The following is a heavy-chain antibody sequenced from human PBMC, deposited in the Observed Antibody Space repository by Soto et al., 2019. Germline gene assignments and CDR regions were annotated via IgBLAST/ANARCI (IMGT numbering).Heavy chain of an antibody. CDR2: ISGSGGAT. D-gene: IGHD1-26*01. CDR3: AKDPRATTTAHQAYYMDV. V-gene: IGHV3-23*01. CDR1: GFTFSSYA. Sequence: PGGSLRLSCAASGFTFSSYAMSWVRQAPGKGLEWVSVISGSGGATYYADSVKGRFTISRDNSKNTLYLQMNSLGAEDTAVYYCAKDPRATTTAHQAYYMDVWGKGTPVTVSS. J-gene: IGHJ6*03.